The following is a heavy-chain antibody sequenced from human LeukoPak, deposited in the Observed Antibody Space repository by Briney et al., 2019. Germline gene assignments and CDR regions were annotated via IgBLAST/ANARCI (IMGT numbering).Heavy chain of an antibody. CDR1: GFRFSRYW. CDR3: ARRTYFDTRHFDY. Sequence: GESLKISCNTSGFRFSRYWLAWVRQMPGKGLEWRGIISPGDREIRYSPSFQGQVPISADKSISTAFLQWSNLKAPDSALYFCARRTYFDTRHFDYCGGGTLLGVSS. V-gene: IGHV5-51*01. J-gene: IGHJ4*02. D-gene: IGHD3-22*01. CDR2: ISPGDREI.